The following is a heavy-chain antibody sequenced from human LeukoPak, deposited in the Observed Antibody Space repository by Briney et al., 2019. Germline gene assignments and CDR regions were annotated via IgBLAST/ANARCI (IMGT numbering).Heavy chain of an antibody. J-gene: IGHJ4*02. Sequence: GGSLRLSCAVSGFTFSDYHMSWIRQAPGKGLEWVSYISGGGSSLSHADSVKGRLTISRDNAENSLYLQMNSLRAEDTAVYYCARRPAAGRCFDYWGQGTLVTVSS. CDR1: GFTFSDYH. CDR3: ARRPAAGRCFDY. CDR2: ISGGGSSL. D-gene: IGHD6-13*01. V-gene: IGHV3-11*01.